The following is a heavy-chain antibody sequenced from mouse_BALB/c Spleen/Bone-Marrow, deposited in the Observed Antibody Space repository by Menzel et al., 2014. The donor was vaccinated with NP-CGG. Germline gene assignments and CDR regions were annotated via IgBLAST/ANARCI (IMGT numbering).Heavy chain of an antibody. Sequence: EVKLVESGGGLVQPGGSLRLSCATSGFTFTDYYMSWVRQPPGKALEWLGFIRNKANGYTTEYSASVKGRFTISRDNSQSLLLLPMNPLRTEDSAPYFLAREINNDFHWFLQVWGAGTTVTVSS. CDR2: IRNKANGYTT. CDR1: GFTFTDYY. V-gene: IGHV7-3*02. D-gene: IGHD2-4*01. J-gene: IGHJ1*01. CDR3: AREINNDFHWFLQV.